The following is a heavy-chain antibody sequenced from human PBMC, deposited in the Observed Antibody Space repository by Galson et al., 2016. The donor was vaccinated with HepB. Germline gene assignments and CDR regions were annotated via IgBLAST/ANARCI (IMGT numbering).Heavy chain of an antibody. J-gene: IGHJ4*02. CDR1: GFTFSSYS. CDR2: ISSSSSYI. CDR3: ARGDIVGAICGY. V-gene: IGHV3-21*01. D-gene: IGHD1-26*01. Sequence: SLRLSCAASGFTFSSYSMNWVRQAPGKGLEWVSSISSSSSYIYYADSVKGRFTISRDNAKNSLYLQMNSLRAEDTAVYYCARGDIVGAICGYWGQGTLVTVSS.